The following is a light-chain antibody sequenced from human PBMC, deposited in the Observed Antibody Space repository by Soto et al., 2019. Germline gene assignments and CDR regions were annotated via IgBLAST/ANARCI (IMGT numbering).Light chain of an antibody. J-gene: IGKJ3*01. CDR3: QQLDSFPRT. Sequence: DIQLTQSPSFLSASVGDRVTITCRASQGISSYLAWYQQKPGEAPKLLIYAASTLQSGVPSRFSGTGSGTEFTLTINPLHPEDFATYYCQQLDSFPRTFGPGTKVDIK. CDR2: AAS. CDR1: QGISSY. V-gene: IGKV1-9*01.